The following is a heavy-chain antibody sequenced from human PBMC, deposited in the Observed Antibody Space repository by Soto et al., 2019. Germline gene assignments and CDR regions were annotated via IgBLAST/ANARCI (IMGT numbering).Heavy chain of an antibody. D-gene: IGHD3-10*01. CDR1: GGSISSYY. V-gene: IGHV4-4*07. CDR2: IYTSGST. CDR3: AREFSKYGYFDY. J-gene: IGHJ4*02. Sequence: SETLSLTCTVSGGSISSYYWSWIRQPAGKGLEWIGRIYTSGSTNYNPSLKSRVTTSVDTSKNQFSLKLSSVTAADTAVYYCAREFSKYGYFDYWGQGTLVTVSS.